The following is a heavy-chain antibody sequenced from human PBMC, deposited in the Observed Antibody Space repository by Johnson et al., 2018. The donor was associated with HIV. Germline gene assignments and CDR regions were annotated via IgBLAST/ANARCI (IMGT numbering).Heavy chain of an antibody. Sequence: VQLVESGGGLVQSGGSLRLSCAVSGFTFSSYWMSWVRQAPGKGLEWVANINQDGRAKYYVDSVKGLFTIYRDNAKNSLYLQMHSLRVEDTAVYYCARVKIAFDIGGQGTMVTVSS. CDR3: ARVKIAFDI. CDR2: INQDGRAK. J-gene: IGHJ3*02. V-gene: IGHV3-7*05. CDR1: GFTFSSYW.